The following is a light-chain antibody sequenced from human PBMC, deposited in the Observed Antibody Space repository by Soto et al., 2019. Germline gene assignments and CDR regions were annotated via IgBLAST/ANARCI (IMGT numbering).Light chain of an antibody. Sequence: IQLTQSPSSLSASVGDRVTITCRASQDISTYLAWYQQKPGKAPMLLLSAASTLQSGVPSRFSGSGSGTDFTLTISSLQPEDFATYYCQQLNHYPSTFGGGTKVDIK. CDR1: QDISTY. CDR2: AAS. CDR3: QQLNHYPST. V-gene: IGKV1-9*01. J-gene: IGKJ4*01.